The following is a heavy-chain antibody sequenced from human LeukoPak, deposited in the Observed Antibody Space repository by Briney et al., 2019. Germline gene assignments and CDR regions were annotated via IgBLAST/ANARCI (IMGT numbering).Heavy chain of an antibody. CDR1: GGTFSSYA. D-gene: IGHD6-13*01. CDR3: ARGPRQQLYNWFDP. CDR2: IIPIFGIA. J-gene: IGHJ5*02. V-gene: IGHV1-69*04. Sequence: GASVKVSCKASGGTFSSYAISWVRQAPGQGLEWMGRIIPIFGIANYAQKFQGRVTITADKSTSTAYMELSSLRSEDTAVYHCARGPRQQLYNWFDPWGQGTLVTVSS.